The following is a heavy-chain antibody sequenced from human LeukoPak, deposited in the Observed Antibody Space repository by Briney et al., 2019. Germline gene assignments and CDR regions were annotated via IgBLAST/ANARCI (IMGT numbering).Heavy chain of an antibody. CDR1: GFTFSRYG. D-gene: IGHD2-15*01. J-gene: IGHJ6*04. Sequence: GRSLRLACAASGFTFSRYGMHWVRQAPGKGLEWVAVIWYDGSNKYYADSVKGRPTLSRDNSKNTLYLQMNSLRAEETAVYYCARDRGCSGGSCYSNYYNYGMDVWGKGTTVTVSS. CDR3: ARDRGCSGGSCYSNYYNYGMDV. CDR2: IWYDGSNK. V-gene: IGHV3-33*01.